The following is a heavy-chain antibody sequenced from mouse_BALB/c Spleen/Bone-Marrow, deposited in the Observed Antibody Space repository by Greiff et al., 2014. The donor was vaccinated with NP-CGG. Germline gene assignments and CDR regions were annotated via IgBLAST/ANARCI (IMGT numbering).Heavy chain of an antibody. CDR2: IYPGDGDT. CDR3: ARVGFSFDY. Sequence: QVPLQQSGAELVRPGSSVKISYKASGYAFSTYWMNWVKQRPGQGLEWIGQIYPGDGDTNYNEKFKGKATLTADKSSSTASIQLSSLTSEDSAVYFCARVGFSFDYWGQGTTLTVSS. V-gene: IGHV1-80*01. J-gene: IGHJ2*01. CDR1: GYAFSTYW. D-gene: IGHD3-1*01.